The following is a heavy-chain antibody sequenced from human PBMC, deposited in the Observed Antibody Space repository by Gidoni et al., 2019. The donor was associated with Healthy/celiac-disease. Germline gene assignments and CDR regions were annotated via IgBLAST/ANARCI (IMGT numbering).Heavy chain of an antibody. J-gene: IGHJ5*02. CDR1: GSTCRSYA. D-gene: IGHD6-13*01. V-gene: IGHV1-69*01. Sequence: QVQLVQSGAEVKKPGSAVKVSCKASGSTCRSYAIRWVRQAPGQGLEWMGGIIPIFGTANYAQKFQGRVTITADESTSTAYMELSSLRSEDTAVYYCARARGSLGPVGWFDPWGQGTLVTVSS. CDR3: ARARGSLGPVGWFDP. CDR2: IIPIFGTA.